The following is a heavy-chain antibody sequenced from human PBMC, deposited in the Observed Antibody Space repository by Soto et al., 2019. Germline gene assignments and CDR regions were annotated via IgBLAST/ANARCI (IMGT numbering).Heavy chain of an antibody. Sequence: KVSCKASGYTLSSYAMHWVRQAPGQRLEWMGWINAGNGNTKYSQKFQGRVTITRDTSASTAYMELSSLRSEDTAVYYCARSPHRIQLWSENYYYCHGMDVWGQGTTVTVSS. CDR2: INAGNGNT. V-gene: IGHV1-3*01. CDR1: GYTLSSYA. D-gene: IGHD5-18*01. J-gene: IGHJ6*02. CDR3: ARSPHRIQLWSENYYYCHGMDV.